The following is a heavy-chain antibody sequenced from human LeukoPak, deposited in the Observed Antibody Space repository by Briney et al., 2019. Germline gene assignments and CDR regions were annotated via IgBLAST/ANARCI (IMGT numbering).Heavy chain of an antibody. J-gene: IGHJ6*03. CDR1: GYTVTSYD. D-gene: IGHD4-17*01. Sequence: PSVWVSCKASGYTVTSYDINGVRPATGQGLEWMGWMNPNSGNTGYAQKFQGRVTMTRNTSISTAYMELSSLRSEDTAVYYCTVTTTWDYYYMDVWGKGTTVAISS. CDR2: MNPNSGNT. V-gene: IGHV1-8*01. CDR3: TVTTTWDYYYMDV.